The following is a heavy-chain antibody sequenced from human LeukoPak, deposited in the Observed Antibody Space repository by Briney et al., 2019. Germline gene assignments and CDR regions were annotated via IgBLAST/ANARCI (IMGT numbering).Heavy chain of an antibody. Sequence: PGGSLRLSCAASGFTFSSYAMHWVRQAPGKGLEYVSAISSNGGSTYYATSVKGRFTISRDNSKNTLYLQMGSLRAEDMAVYYCARAPRGVVMGGNAFDIWGQGTMVTVSS. CDR1: GFTFSSYA. CDR2: ISSNGGST. J-gene: IGHJ3*02. V-gene: IGHV3-64*01. D-gene: IGHD4-23*01. CDR3: ARAPRGVVMGGNAFDI.